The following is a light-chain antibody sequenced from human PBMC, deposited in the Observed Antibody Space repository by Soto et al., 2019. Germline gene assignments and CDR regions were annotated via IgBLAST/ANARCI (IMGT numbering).Light chain of an antibody. J-gene: IGLJ3*02. V-gene: IGLV1-40*01. CDR2: GNS. CDR1: SSNIGAGYD. CDR3: QSYDSSLSAWV. Sequence: QLPSVSGAPGQRVTISCTGSSSNIGAGYDVHWYQQLPGTAPKLLIYGNSNRPSGVPDRFSGSKSGTSASLAITGLQAEDEADYYCQSYDSSLSAWVFGGGTKLTVL.